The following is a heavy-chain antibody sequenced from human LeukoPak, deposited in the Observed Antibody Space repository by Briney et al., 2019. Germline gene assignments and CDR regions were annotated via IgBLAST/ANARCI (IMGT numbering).Heavy chain of an antibody. CDR3: ARGLEVGAGRPLDY. Sequence: SETLSLTCSVSGVSINHYYWSWLRQPAGKGLEWIGRIHSTGATDYNPSLKSRLTMSVDTSRNEFSVKLNSVTVADTAFYYCARGLEVGAGRPLDYWGQGTLVTVSS. D-gene: IGHD1-1*01. CDR1: GVSINHYY. V-gene: IGHV4-4*07. CDR2: IHSTGAT. J-gene: IGHJ4*02.